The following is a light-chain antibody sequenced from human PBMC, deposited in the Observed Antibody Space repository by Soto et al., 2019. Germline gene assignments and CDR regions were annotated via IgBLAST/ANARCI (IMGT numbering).Light chain of an antibody. Sequence: DIQMTQSPSFLSASVGDRVTITCRASQGISNYLAWYQQKPGKVPKLLISAASTLQSGVPSRFSGSGTGTDFTLTISILQPEDVGTYYCPKYNNAPQLTFGGGTKVEIK. CDR3: PKYNNAPQLT. V-gene: IGKV1-27*01. J-gene: IGKJ4*01. CDR2: AAS. CDR1: QGISNY.